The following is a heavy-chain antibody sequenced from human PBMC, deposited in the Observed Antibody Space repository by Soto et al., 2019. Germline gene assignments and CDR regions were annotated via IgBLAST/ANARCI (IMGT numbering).Heavy chain of an antibody. CDR2: INVYNGNK. V-gene: IGHV1-18*01. Sequence: QVQLVQSGAEVKKPGASVKVSCKTSGYTFTSYSISWVRQAPGQGLEWMGWINVYNGNKNYAQNLQGRVTMTTDTSTSTAYMELRSLRSDDTAVYYCARDLAVGWFDPWGQGTLVTVSS. CDR3: ARDLAVGWFDP. D-gene: IGHD2-2*01. J-gene: IGHJ5*02. CDR1: GYTFTSYS.